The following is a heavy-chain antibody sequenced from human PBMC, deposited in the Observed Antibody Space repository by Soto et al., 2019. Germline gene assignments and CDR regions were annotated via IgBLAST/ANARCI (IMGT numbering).Heavy chain of an antibody. Sequence: SETLSLTCTVSGGSISSGDYYWSWIRQPPGKGLEWIGYIYYSGSTYYNPSLKSRVTISVDTSKNQFSLKLSSVTAADTAVYYCARQRPTDGRWEFANYYGMDVWGQGTPVTVSS. CDR3: ARQRPTDGRWEFANYYGMDV. J-gene: IGHJ6*02. V-gene: IGHV4-30-4*01. D-gene: IGHD1-26*01. CDR1: GGSISSGDYY. CDR2: IYYSGST.